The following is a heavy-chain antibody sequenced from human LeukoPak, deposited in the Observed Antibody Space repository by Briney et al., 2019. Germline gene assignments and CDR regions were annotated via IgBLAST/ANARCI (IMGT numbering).Heavy chain of an antibody. CDR2: IYYTGST. J-gene: IGHJ4*02. CDR3: ARARWSPLYYFDY. CDR1: GGSISSFY. Sequence: SETLSLTCTVSGGSISSFYWSWIRQPPGKGLEWIGYIYYTGSTNYNSSLKSRVTISVDTSKNQFSLNLSSVTAADTAMYYCARARWSPLYYFDYWGQGTLVTVSS. D-gene: IGHD4-23*01. V-gene: IGHV4-59*01.